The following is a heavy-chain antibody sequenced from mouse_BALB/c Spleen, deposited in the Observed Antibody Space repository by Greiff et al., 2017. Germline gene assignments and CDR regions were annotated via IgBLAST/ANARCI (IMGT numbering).Heavy chain of an antibody. J-gene: IGHJ4*01. CDR2: IDPFNGGT. CDR3: ARETSMDY. CDR1: GYSFTSYY. Sequence: VQLQQSGPELMKPGASVKISCKASGYSFTSYYMHWVKQSHGKSLEWIGYIDPFNGGTSYNQKFKGKATLTVDKSSSTAYMHLSSLTSEDSAVYYCARETSMDYWGQGTSVTVAS. V-gene: IGHV1S135*01.